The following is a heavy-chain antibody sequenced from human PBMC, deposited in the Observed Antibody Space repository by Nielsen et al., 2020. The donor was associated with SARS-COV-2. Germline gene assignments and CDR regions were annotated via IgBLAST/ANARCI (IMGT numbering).Heavy chain of an antibody. Sequence: ASVKVSCKASGYTFTSYYMHWVRQAPGQGLEWMGIINPSGGSTSYAQKFQGRVTMTRDTSTSTVYMELSSLRSEDTAVYYCARDIIQVTTHYYYYYYMDVWGKGTTVTVSS. D-gene: IGHD4-17*01. V-gene: IGHV1-46*01. CDR3: ARDIIQVTTHYYYYYYMDV. CDR1: GYTFTSYY. J-gene: IGHJ6*03. CDR2: INPSGGST.